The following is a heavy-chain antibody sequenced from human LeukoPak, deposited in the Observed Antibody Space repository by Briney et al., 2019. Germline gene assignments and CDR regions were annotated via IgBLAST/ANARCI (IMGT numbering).Heavy chain of an antibody. Sequence: PGGSLRLSCEVSGFTFNKNALHWVRQAPGKGLEWVAVISYDGGGKYYAGFVKGRFVISRDNSKNTLSLQMNSLRIEDTAVYYCARGAEYFNALDALDFWGQGTMVTVSS. J-gene: IGHJ3*01. CDR1: GFTFNKNA. D-gene: IGHD2/OR15-2a*01. CDR2: ISYDGGGK. CDR3: ARGAEYFNALDALDF. V-gene: IGHV3-30*09.